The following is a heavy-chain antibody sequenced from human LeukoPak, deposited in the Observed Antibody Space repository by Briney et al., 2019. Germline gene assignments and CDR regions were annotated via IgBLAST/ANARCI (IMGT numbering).Heavy chain of an antibody. J-gene: IGHJ6*02. CDR2: ISSSGSTI. D-gene: IGHD2-2*01. CDR1: GFTFSDYY. V-gene: IGHV3-11*04. Sequence: PGGSLRLSCAASGFTFSDYYMSWIRQAPGKGLEWVSYISSSGSTIYYADSVKGRFTISRDNAKNSLYLQMNSLRAEDTAVYYCATLLGDIVVVPAARDSMDVWGQGTTVTVSS. CDR3: ATLLGDIVVVPAARDSMDV.